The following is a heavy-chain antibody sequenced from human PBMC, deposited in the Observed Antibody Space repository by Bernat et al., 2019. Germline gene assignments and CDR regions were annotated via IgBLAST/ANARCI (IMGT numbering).Heavy chain of an antibody. Sequence: EVQLVESGGGLVQPGGSLRLSCAASGFTVSSNYMSWVRQAPGKGLEWVSVIYSGGSTYYADSVKGRFTISRDNSKNTLYLQMNSRRAEDTAVYYCARSSYYYGSGSYWGFDYWGQGTLVTVSS. J-gene: IGHJ4*02. D-gene: IGHD3-10*01. CDR2: IYSGGST. CDR1: GFTVSSNY. V-gene: IGHV3-66*01. CDR3: ARSSYYYGSGSYWGFDY.